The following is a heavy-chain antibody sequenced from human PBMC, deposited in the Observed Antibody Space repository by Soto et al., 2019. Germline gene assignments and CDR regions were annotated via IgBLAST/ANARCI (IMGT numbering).Heavy chain of an antibody. D-gene: IGHD3-10*01. V-gene: IGHV3-23*01. CDR2: ISGSGGST. CDR3: AKAPPQEMVRLYYFDY. Sequence: EVQLLESGGGLVQPGGSLRLSCAASGFTFSSYAMSWVRQAPGKGLEWVSAISGSGGSTYYADSVKGRFTISRDNSKNTLYLQMNSLRAEDTAVYYCAKAPPQEMVRLYYFDYWGQGTLVTVSS. CDR1: GFTFSSYA. J-gene: IGHJ4*02.